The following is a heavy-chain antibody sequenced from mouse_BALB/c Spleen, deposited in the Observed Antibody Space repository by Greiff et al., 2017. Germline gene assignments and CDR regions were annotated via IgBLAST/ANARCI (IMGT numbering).Heavy chain of an antibody. CDR1: GFTFSSFG. D-gene: IGHD4-1*01. J-gene: IGHJ2*01. Sequence: EVMLVESGGGLVQPGGSRKLSCAASGFTFSSFGMHWVRQAPEKGLEWVAYISSGSSTIYYADTVKGRFTISRDNPKNTLFLQMTSLRSEDTAMYYCARWELGFDYWGQGTTLTVSS. V-gene: IGHV5-17*02. CDR2: ISSGSSTI. CDR3: ARWELGFDY.